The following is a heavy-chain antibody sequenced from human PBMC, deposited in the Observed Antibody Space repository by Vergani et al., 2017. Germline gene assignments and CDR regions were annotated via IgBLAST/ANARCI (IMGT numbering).Heavy chain of an antibody. D-gene: IGHD6-19*01. V-gene: IGHV1-69*13. J-gene: IGHJ5*02. CDR1: GGTFSSYA. CDR3: ARVSSSGWYDWEADWFDP. Sequence: QVQLVQSGAEVKKPGSSVKVSCKAPGGTFSSYAISWVRQAPGQGLEWMGRIIPIFGTANYAQKFQGRVTITADESTSTAYMELSSLRSEDTAVYYCARVSSSGWYDWEADWFDPWGQGTLVTVSS. CDR2: IIPIFGTA.